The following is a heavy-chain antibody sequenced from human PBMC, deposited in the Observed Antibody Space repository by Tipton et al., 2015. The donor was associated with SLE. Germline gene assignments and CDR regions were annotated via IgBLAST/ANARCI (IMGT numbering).Heavy chain of an antibody. CDR1: GASISDYY. CDR2: IDYSGST. V-gene: IGHV4-59*01. Sequence: TLSLTCTVSGASISDYYWTWIRQFPGKGLEWIGYIDYSGSTNYNPPLKSRLTISGDTSKNQFSLHLTSVTAADTAIYYCARVGYRGSGKTRDMDVWGKGITVTVSS. D-gene: IGHD3-10*01. J-gene: IGHJ6*03. CDR3: ARVGYRGSGKTRDMDV.